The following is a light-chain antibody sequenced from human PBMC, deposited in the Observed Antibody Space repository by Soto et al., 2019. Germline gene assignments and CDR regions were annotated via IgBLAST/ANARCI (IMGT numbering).Light chain of an antibody. J-gene: IGKJ1*01. Sequence: EIGLTQSPGTLSLTPGERATLSCRAFQSVTNSYLAWYKQKPGQATSLLIYGASSRATGIPDRFSGGGSGTDFTLTISRLESEDFAVYYCGQFVSAPPRRFCQGTRVDIK. CDR1: QSVTNSY. CDR2: GAS. V-gene: IGKV3-20*01. CDR3: GQFVSAPPRR.